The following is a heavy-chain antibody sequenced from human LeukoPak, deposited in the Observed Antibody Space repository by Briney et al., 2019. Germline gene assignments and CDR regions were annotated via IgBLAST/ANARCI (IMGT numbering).Heavy chain of an antibody. CDR3: ARGLDSTSWLLHC. CDR2: TNADDGNT. D-gene: IGHD2-2*01. V-gene: IGHV1-3*02. J-gene: IGHJ4*02. Sequence: ASVKVSCKASGYTLTNYAIHWVRQAPGQRLEWLGWTNADDGNTKYSQEFQGRVTITRDTSASTAYMELSSLRSEDMAVYYCARGLDSTSWLLHCWGQGTLVTVSS. CDR1: GYTLTNYA.